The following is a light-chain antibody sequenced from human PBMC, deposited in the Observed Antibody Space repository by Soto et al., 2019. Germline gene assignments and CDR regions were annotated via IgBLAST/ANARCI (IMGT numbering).Light chain of an antibody. CDR3: QQYGGSPYT. CDR1: QSVRSNY. CDR2: GPS. J-gene: IGKJ2*01. V-gene: IGKV3-20*01. Sequence: EIVLTQSPGTLSLSSGERATLSCRASQSVRSNYLAWYQQKPGQAPRLLIYGPSSRATGIPDRFSGTGSGTDFTLTISRLEPEDFAVYYCQQYGGSPYTFGQGTKLEIK.